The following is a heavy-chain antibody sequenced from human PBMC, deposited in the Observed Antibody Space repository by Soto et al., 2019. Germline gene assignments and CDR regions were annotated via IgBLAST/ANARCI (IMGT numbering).Heavy chain of an antibody. CDR2: IYHGGST. V-gene: IGHV4-4*02. CDR1: GGSITTTSW. Sequence: SETLSLTCDVSGGSITTTSWWSWFREPPGKGLEWIGEIYHGGSTNYSPSLTSRVTMAVDKSKNQFSLKLTSVTAADTAVYYCARTGRGVSGKGVVAYFDSWGQGTLVTVPS. CDR3: ARTGRGVSGKGVVAYFDS. J-gene: IGHJ4*02. D-gene: IGHD3-3*01.